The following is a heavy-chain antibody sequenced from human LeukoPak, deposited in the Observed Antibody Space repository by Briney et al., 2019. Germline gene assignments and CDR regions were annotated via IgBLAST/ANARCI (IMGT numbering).Heavy chain of an antibody. CDR1: GYTFTSYD. CDR3: ARGGYGDYQNGFDY. CDR2: MNPNSGNT. V-gene: IGHV1-8*01. D-gene: IGHD4-17*01. Sequence: ASVKVSCKASGYTFTSYDINWVRHATGQGLEWMGWMNPNSGNTGYAQKFQGRVTMTRNTSISTAYMELSSLRSEDTAVYYCARGGYGDYQNGFDYWGQGTLVTVSS. J-gene: IGHJ4*02.